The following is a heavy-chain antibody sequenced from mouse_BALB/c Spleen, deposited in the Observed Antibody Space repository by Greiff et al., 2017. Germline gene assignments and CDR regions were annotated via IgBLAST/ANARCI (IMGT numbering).Heavy chain of an antibody. CDR1: GYAFTNYL. J-gene: IGHJ1*01. Sequence: VQLQQSGAELVRPGTSVKVSCKASGYAFTNYLIEWVKQRPGQGLEWIGVINPGSGGTNYNEKFKGKATLTADKSSSTACMQLSSLTSDDSAVYFCARYGGGGYFDVWGAGTTVTVSS. CDR3: ARYGGGGYFDV. V-gene: IGHV1-54*01. D-gene: IGHD1-1*02. CDR2: INPGSGGT.